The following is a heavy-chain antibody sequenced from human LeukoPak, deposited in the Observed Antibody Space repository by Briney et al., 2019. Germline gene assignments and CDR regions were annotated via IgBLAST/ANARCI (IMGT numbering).Heavy chain of an antibody. CDR2: IYYSGST. CDR1: GGSISSYY. Sequence: PSGTLSLTCTVSGGSISSYYWSWIRQPPGKGLEWIGYIYYSGSTNYNPSLKSRVTISVDTSKNQFSLKPSSVTAADTAVYYCAREAGGTGVYFDYWGQGTLVTVSS. J-gene: IGHJ4*02. D-gene: IGHD1-1*01. V-gene: IGHV4-59*01. CDR3: AREAGGTGVYFDY.